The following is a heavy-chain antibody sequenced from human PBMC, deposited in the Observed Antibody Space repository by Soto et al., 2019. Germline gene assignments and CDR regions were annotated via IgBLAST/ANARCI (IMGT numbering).Heavy chain of an antibody. CDR2: INPNSGGT. Sequence: ASVKVSCKASGYTFTGYYMHWVRQAPGQGLEWMGWINPNSGGTNYAQKFQGRVTMTRDTSISTAYMELSRLISDDTAVYYCARDPFRGITIFGVAYGMDVWGQGTTVTVSS. V-gene: IGHV1-2*02. CDR1: GYTFTGYY. D-gene: IGHD3-3*01. CDR3: ARDPFRGITIFGVAYGMDV. J-gene: IGHJ6*02.